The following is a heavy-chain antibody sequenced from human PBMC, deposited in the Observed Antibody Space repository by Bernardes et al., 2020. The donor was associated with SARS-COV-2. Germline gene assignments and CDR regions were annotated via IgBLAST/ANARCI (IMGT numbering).Heavy chain of an antibody. Sequence: ASVKVSCKASGYTFTGYYIHWVRQDPGQGLEWMGWINPNSGGTNYAQKFQGRVTMTRDTSIITAYMELSRLRSDDTAVYYCALPPTNYDRYGMDVWGQGTTVTVSS. CDR1: GYTFTGYY. CDR2: INPNSGGT. CDR3: ALPPTNYDRYGMDV. D-gene: IGHD3-22*01. V-gene: IGHV1-2*02. J-gene: IGHJ6*02.